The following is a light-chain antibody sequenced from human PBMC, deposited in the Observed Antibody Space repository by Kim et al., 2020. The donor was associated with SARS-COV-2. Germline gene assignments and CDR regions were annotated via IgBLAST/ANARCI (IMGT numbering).Light chain of an antibody. CDR2: NNN. CDR3: QSYDSSLSASV. Sequence: QRVTISCSGGRFNIGGRFDVHRYQHLPGAVPKLLIYNNNTRPSGVPERFSGSKSGTSASLAITGLQAEDEAVYYCQSYDSSLSASVFGGGTQLTVL. CDR1: RFNIGGRFD. V-gene: IGLV1-40*01. J-gene: IGLJ7*01.